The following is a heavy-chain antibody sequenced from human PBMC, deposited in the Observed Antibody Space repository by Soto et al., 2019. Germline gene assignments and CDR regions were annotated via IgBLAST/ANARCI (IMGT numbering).Heavy chain of an antibody. D-gene: IGHD6-19*01. J-gene: IGHJ5*02. CDR2: IIPIFGTA. V-gene: IGHV1-69*13. CDR3: ARVWTSGSFRGWFDP. Sequence: ASVKVSCKASGGTFSSYALSWVRQAPGQGLEWMGGIIPIFGTANYAQKFQGRVTITADESTSTAYMELSSLRSEDTAVYYCARVWTSGSFRGWFDPWGQGTLVTVSS. CDR1: GGTFSSYA.